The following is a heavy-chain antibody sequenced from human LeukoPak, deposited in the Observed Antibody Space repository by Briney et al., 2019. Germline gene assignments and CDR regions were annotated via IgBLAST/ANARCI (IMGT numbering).Heavy chain of an antibody. CDR3: ASLASVYYYDSSGYYYYFDY. D-gene: IGHD3-22*01. J-gene: IGHJ4*02. CDR1: GGSFSGYY. Sequence: SETLSLTCAVYGGSFSGYYWSWIRQPPGKGLEWLGYIYYSGSTNYNPSLKSRVTISVDTSKNQFSLKLSSVTAADTAVYYCASLASVYYYDSSGYYYYFDYWGQGTLVTVSS. V-gene: IGHV4-59*01. CDR2: IYYSGST.